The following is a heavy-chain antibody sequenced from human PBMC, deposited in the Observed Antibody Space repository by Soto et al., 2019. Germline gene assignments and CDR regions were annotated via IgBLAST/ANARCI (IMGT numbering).Heavy chain of an antibody. CDR3: AKVMGDDYGGKDEKNFDY. CDR2: IRGSGGST. CDR1: GFTFSSYA. J-gene: IGHJ4*02. D-gene: IGHD4-17*01. V-gene: IGHV3-23*01. Sequence: GGSLRLSCAASGFTFSSYAMSWVRQAPGKGLEWVSAIRGSGGSTYYADSVKGRFTISRDNSKNTLYLQMNSLRAEDTAVYYCAKVMGDDYGGKDEKNFDYWGQGTLVTVSS.